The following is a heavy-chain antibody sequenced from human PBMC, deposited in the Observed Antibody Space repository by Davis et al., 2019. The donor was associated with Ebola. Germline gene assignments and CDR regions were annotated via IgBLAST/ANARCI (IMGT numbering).Heavy chain of an antibody. Sequence: GGSLRLSCAASGFTFSGSAMHWVRQASGHGLEWVGRIRSKANSYATAYAASVKGRFTISRDDSKNTAYLQMNSLKTEDTAVYYCTSTDDYGDYWGQGTLVTVSS. J-gene: IGHJ4*02. V-gene: IGHV3-73*01. CDR3: TSTDDYGDY. CDR1: GFTFSGSA. CDR2: IRSKANSYAT.